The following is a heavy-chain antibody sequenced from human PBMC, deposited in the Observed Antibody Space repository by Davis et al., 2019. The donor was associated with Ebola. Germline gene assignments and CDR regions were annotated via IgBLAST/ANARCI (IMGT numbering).Heavy chain of an antibody. CDR2: INHSGST. V-gene: IGHV4-34*01. Sequence: PSETLSLTCAVYGGSFSGYYWSWIRQPPGKGLEWIGEINHSGSTNYNPSLKSRVTISVDTSKNQFSLKLSSVTAADTAVYYCARLPPRRYFYYGMDVWGQGTTVTVSS. CDR1: GGSFSGYY. CDR3: ARLPPRRYFYYGMDV. J-gene: IGHJ6*02. D-gene: IGHD3-9*01.